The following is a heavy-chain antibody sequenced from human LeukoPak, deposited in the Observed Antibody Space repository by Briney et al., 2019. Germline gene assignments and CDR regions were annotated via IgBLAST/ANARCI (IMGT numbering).Heavy chain of an antibody. V-gene: IGHV1-2*02. Sequence: ASVKVSCKASGYTFTGYCMHWVRQAPGQGLEWMGWINPNSGGTNYAQKFQGRVTMTRDTSISTAYMELSRLSSDDTAVYYCARDAGGLRLGELSVYNWFDPWGQGTLVTVSS. CDR2: INPNSGGT. D-gene: IGHD3-16*02. CDR1: GYTFTGYC. J-gene: IGHJ5*02. CDR3: ARDAGGLRLGELSVYNWFDP.